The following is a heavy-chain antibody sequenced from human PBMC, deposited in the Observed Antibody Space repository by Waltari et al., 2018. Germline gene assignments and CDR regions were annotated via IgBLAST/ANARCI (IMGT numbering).Heavy chain of an antibody. CDR2: IYYSGGT. D-gene: IGHD3-22*01. CDR3: VRGGYYYDSSGFTDAFDI. J-gene: IGHJ3*02. Sequence: QLQLQESGPGLVKPSETLSLTCTVSGGSISSSSYYWGWIRQPPGRGLEWIGSIYYSGGTYYNPSLKSRVTISVDTSKNQFALKLSSVTAADTAVYYCVRGGYYYDSSGFTDAFDIWGQGTMVTVSS. V-gene: IGHV4-39*01. CDR1: GGSISSSSYY.